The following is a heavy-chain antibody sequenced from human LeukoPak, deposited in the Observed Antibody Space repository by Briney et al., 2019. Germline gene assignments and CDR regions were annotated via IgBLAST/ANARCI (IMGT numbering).Heavy chain of an antibody. CDR1: GFTFSSYE. D-gene: IGHD3-10*01. CDR3: ARENYYGPGYFDY. Sequence: PGGSLRLSCAASGFTFSSYEMNWVRQAPGKGLEWVSYISSSGSTIYYADSVKGRFTISRDNAKNSLYLQMNSLRAEDTAVYYCARENYYGPGYFDYWGQGTLVTVSS. V-gene: IGHV3-48*03. CDR2: ISSSGSTI. J-gene: IGHJ4*02.